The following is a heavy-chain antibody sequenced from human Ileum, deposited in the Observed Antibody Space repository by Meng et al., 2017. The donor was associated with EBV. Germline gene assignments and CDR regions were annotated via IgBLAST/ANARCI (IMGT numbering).Heavy chain of an antibody. Sequence: QGQLQQWGTGLLQPSVTLSPTCAVNGGSLRGAYWNGIRQPPGKGLEWKGEIIHGGSPSYNPSLKSRVTISIDTSKNQLSLMLSSVTAADTAVYYCARRPTGIDYWGQGTLVTVSS. CDR2: IIHGGSP. CDR3: ARRPTGIDY. V-gene: IGHV4-34*12. CDR1: GGSLRGAY. J-gene: IGHJ4*02. D-gene: IGHD2-8*02.